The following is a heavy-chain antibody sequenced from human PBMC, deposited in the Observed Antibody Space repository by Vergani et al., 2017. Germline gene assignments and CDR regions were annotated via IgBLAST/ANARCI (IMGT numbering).Heavy chain of an antibody. Sequence: QVQLQESGPGLVKPSETLSLTCTVSGGSISSYYWSWIRQPPGKGLEWIGYIYYSGSTNYNPSLKSRVTISVDTSKNQFSLKLSSVTAADTSVYYCAREEASSGWSNWFDPWGQGTLVTVSS. CDR3: AREEASSGWSNWFDP. CDR2: IYYSGST. D-gene: IGHD6-19*01. V-gene: IGHV4-59*01. J-gene: IGHJ5*02. CDR1: GGSISSYY.